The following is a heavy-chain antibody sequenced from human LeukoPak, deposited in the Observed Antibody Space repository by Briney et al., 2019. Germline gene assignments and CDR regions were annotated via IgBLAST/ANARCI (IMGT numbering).Heavy chain of an antibody. J-gene: IGHJ4*02. V-gene: IGHV1-69*01. CDR1: GGTFSSYA. CDR3: ARRAAVAGWNYYFDY. CDR2: ITPIFGTA. D-gene: IGHD6-19*01. Sequence: ASVKVSCRASGGTFSSYAISWVRQAPGQGLEWMGGITPIFGTANHAQKFQGRVTITADESTSTAYMELSSLRSEDTAVYYCARRAAVAGWNYYFDYWGQGTLVTVSS.